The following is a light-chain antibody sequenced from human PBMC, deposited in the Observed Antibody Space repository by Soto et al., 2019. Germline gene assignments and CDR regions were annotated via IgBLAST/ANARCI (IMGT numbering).Light chain of an antibody. J-gene: IGKJ1*01. CDR3: QQSYSTPRT. Sequence: DIQRTQSPSSLSASVGDRVTITCRASQSISFFLNWYQQKPGKAPKLLIYAASSLQSGVPSRFSGSGSGTDFTLTISSLLPEDFASYYCQQSYSTPRTFGQGTKVDSK. V-gene: IGKV1-39*01. CDR2: AAS. CDR1: QSISFF.